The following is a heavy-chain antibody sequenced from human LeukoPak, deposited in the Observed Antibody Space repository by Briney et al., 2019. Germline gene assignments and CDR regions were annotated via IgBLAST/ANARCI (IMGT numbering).Heavy chain of an antibody. V-gene: IGHV4-39*01. D-gene: IGHD3-9*01. CDR1: GGSISGSSYY. CDR2: IYYSGST. CDR3: ARLRYFDWRTSHGGWFDP. Sequence: SETLSLTCTVSGGSISGSSYYWGWIRQPPGKGLEWIGSIYYSGSTYYNPSLKSRVTISVDTSKNQFSLKLSSVTAADTAVYYCARLRYFDWRTSHGGWFDPWGQGTLVTVSS. J-gene: IGHJ5*02.